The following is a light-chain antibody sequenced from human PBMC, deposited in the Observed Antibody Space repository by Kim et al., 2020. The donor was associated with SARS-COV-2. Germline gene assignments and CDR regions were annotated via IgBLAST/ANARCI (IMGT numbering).Light chain of an antibody. CDR2: GAS. Sequence: EIVMTQSPATLSVSPGERATLSCRASQRVGIKLAWYQQKPGQAPRLLIYGASTRATGIPARFSGSGSGTELTLTISSLQSEDFALYYCQQFDNWPMTFGQGTRLEIK. V-gene: IGKV3-15*01. J-gene: IGKJ5*01. CDR1: QRVGIK. CDR3: QQFDNWPMT.